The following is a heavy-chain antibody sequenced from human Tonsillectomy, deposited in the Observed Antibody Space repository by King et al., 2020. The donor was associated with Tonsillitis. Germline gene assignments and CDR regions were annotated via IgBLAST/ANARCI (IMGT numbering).Heavy chain of an antibody. CDR3: AKGRSGYCGSTSCHRSDAFDI. V-gene: IGHV3-30*18. J-gene: IGHJ3*02. Sequence: VQLVQSGGGVVQPGRSLRLSCAASGFTFSTYGMHWVRQAPGKGLEWVALISYDGSNEYYADSVKGRFTISRDNSKNTLYLQMNSLRAEDTAVYYCAKGRSGYCGSTSCHRSDAFDIWGQGTMVTVSS. CDR2: ISYDGSNE. CDR1: GFTFSTYG. D-gene: IGHD2-2*01.